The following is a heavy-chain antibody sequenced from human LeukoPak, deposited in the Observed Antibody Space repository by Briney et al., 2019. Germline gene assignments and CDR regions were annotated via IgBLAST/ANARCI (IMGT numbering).Heavy chain of an antibody. CDR1: GGSISSGDYY. CDR3: ARLEITFGGVIAA. J-gene: IGHJ5*02. Sequence: SETLSLTCTVSGGSISSGDYYWSWIRHPLGKGLEWIGNIHQSGSTSYHPSLQSRVTISVDTSKNQFSLKLSSVTAADTAVYYCARLEITFGGVIAAWGQGTLVTVSS. CDR2: IHQSGST. D-gene: IGHD3-16*02. V-gene: IGHV4-39*07.